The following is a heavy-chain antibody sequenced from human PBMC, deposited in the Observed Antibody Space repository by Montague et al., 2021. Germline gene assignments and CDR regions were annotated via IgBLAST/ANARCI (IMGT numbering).Heavy chain of an antibody. J-gene: IGHJ3*01. Sequence: SETLSLTCTVSGDSMNTYKWNWIRQPPGKGLEWIGYTYSSGTTNYNPSLKSRVTISVDTSRNQFSLEVRSVTAADTAKYYCAREGSAFDFWGQGIMVTVSS. CDR3: AREGSAFDF. CDR2: TYSSGTT. V-gene: IGHV4-59*01. D-gene: IGHD1-26*01. CDR1: GDSMNTYK.